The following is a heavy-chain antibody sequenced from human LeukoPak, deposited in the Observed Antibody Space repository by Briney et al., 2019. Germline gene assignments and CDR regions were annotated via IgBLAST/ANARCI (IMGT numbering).Heavy chain of an antibody. J-gene: IGHJ6*03. CDR3: AREARPTYYYDSSGYSHYMDV. CDR1: GGSISSSSYY. CDR2: IYYSGST. Sequence: SETLSLTCTVSGGSISSSSYYWGWIRQPPGKGLEWIGSIYYSGSTYYNPSLKSRVTISVDTSKNQFSLKLSSVTAADTAVYYCAREARPTYYYDSSGYSHYMDVWGKGTTVTVSS. D-gene: IGHD3-22*01. V-gene: IGHV4-39*07.